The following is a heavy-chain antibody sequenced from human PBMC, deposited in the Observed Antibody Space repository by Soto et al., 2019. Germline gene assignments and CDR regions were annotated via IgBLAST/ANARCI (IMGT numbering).Heavy chain of an antibody. CDR3: AIVVVGGVQQLYSLAI. V-gene: IGHV1-69*02. J-gene: IGHJ3*02. CDR2: IIPILGIA. Sequence: GASVKVSCKASGGTFSSYTISWVRQAPGQGLEWMGRIIPILGIANYAQKFQGRVTITADKSTSTAYMELSSLRSEDTAVYYCAIVVVGGVQQLYSLAIWGQGTMVIVSS. CDR1: GGTFSSYT. D-gene: IGHD6-13*01.